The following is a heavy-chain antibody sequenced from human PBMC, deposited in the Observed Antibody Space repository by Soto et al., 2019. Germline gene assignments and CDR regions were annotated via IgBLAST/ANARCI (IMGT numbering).Heavy chain of an antibody. CDR2: IYYRGST. J-gene: IGHJ6*02. Sequence: QVQLQESGPGLVKPSQTLSLTCTVSGGSISSCGYYWSWIRQHPGKGLDWTGYIYYRGSTYYNPSLKSRVTISVDTANNQSSLMLSSVTAADTAVYYCASFIVATHLEDYYYYGMDVWGQGTTVTFSS. CDR1: GGSISSCGYY. CDR3: ASFIVATHLEDYYYYGMDV. V-gene: IGHV4-31*03. D-gene: IGHD5-12*01.